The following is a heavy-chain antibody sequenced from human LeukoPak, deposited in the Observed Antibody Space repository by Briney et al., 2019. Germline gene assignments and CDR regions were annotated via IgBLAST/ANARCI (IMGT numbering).Heavy chain of an antibody. CDR1: GGNFSSYG. D-gene: IGHD3-22*01. CDR3: AREDSSGFLDL. J-gene: IGHJ2*01. CDR2: IIPILDIV. V-gene: IGHV1-69*04. Sequence: ASVKVSCKASGGNFSSYGINWVRQAPGQGLEWMGRIIPILDIVYYAQNLQGRVTITADKSRSTAYMELRSLRSEDTAVFYCAREDSSGFLDLWGRGTLVTVSS.